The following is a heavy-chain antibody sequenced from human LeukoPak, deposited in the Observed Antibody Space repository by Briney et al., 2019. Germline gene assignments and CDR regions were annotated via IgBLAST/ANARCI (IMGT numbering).Heavy chain of an antibody. CDR3: ARGHYYDSSGYRRKGVQDDY. D-gene: IGHD3-22*01. CDR2: IYYSGST. J-gene: IGHJ4*02. V-gene: IGHV4-31*03. CDR1: GGSISSSSYY. Sequence: SETLSLTCTVSGGSISSSSYYWGWIRQHPGKGLEWIGYIYYSGSTYYNPSLKSRVTISVDTSKNQFSLKLSSVTAADTAVYYCARGHYYDSSGYRRKGVQDDYWGQGTLVTVSS.